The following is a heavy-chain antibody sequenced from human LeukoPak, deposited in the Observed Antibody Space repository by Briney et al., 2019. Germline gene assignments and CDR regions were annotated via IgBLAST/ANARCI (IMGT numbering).Heavy chain of an antibody. V-gene: IGHV4-39*07. J-gene: IGHJ4*02. CDR2: IYYSGST. CDR3: ARIGNYGSGKY. D-gene: IGHD3-10*01. CDR1: GGSISSSSYY. Sequence: SETLSLTCTVSGGSISSSSYYWGWIRQPPGKGLEWIGSIYYSGSTYYNPSLKSRVTISVDTSKNQFSLKLSSVTAADTAVYYCARIGNYGSGKYWGQGTLVTVSS.